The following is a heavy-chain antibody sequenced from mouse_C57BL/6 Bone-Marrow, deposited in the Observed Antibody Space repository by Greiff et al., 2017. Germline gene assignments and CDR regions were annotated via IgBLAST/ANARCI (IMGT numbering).Heavy chain of an antibody. CDR3: ARGYDYDYAIDN. D-gene: IGHD2-4*01. V-gene: IGHV1-39*01. CDR2: INPNNGTT. J-gene: IGHJ4*01. Sequence: VQLKQSGPELVKPGASVKISCKASGYSFTDYNMNWVKQSNGKSLEWIGVINPNNGTTSYNQKFKGKATLTVDPSSSTSSMQINSLTSEDSAVYYCARGYDYDYAIDNWGQGTSVTVSS. CDR1: GYSFTDYN.